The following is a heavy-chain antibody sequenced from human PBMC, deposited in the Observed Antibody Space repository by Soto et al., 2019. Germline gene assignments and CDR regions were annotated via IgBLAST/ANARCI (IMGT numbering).Heavy chain of an antibody. J-gene: IGHJ4*02. D-gene: IGHD3-10*01. CDR1: GYAFSFV. CDR2: ISASDGST. CDR3: ATYYFGSGSYYRFDN. V-gene: IGHV1-18*01. Sequence: ASVEVSCKASGYAFSFVFSWVRQAPVQGLEWMGWISASDGSTNSAQKFRGRISLTTDTSTNTAYLDLLSLTSDDTAVYFCATYYFGSGSYYRFDNWGQGTLVTVSS.